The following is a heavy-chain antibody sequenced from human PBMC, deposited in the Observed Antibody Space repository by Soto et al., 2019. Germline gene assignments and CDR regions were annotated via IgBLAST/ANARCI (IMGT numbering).Heavy chain of an antibody. J-gene: IGHJ6*03. V-gene: IGHV4-34*01. CDR2: INHSGST. D-gene: IGHD4-17*01. Sequence: PSETLSLTYAVYGGSFSGYYWSWIRQPPGKGLEWIGEINHSGSTNYNPSLKSRVTISVDTSKNQFSLKLSSVTAADTAVYYCARGPPYGRRSGLYYYMDVWGKGTTVTVSS. CDR1: GGSFSGYY. CDR3: ARGPPYGRRSGLYYYMDV.